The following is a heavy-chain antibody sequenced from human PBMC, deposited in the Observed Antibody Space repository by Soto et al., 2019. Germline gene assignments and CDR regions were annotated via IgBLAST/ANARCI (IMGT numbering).Heavy chain of an antibody. Sequence: PGESLKISCKGSGYSFTSYWIGWVRQMPGKGLEWMGIIYPGDSDTRYSPSFQGQVTISADKSISTAYLQWSSLKASDTAMYYCARHGEPYYGSGSPYYYYGMDVWGQGTTVTVSS. CDR2: IYPGDSDT. J-gene: IGHJ6*02. V-gene: IGHV5-51*01. D-gene: IGHD3-10*01. CDR1: GYSFTSYW. CDR3: ARHGEPYYGSGSPYYYYGMDV.